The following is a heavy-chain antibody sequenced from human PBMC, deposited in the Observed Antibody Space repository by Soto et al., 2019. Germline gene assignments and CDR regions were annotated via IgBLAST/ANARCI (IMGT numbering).Heavy chain of an antibody. CDR2: ISAYNGNT. CDR1: GYTFTSYG. Sequence: ASVKVSCKASGYTFTSYGISWVRQAPGQGLEWMGWISAYNGNTNYAQKLQGRVTMTTDTSTSTAYMELRSLRSDDTAVYYCARDDSRLYQLTTVDYWGQGTLVTVSS. V-gene: IGHV1-18*01. D-gene: IGHD2-2*01. J-gene: IGHJ4*02. CDR3: ARDDSRLYQLTTVDY.